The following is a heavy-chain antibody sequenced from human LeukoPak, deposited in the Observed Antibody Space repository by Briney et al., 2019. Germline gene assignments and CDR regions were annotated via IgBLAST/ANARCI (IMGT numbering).Heavy chain of an antibody. J-gene: IGHJ4*02. CDR2: MYYRGTT. Sequence: SETLSLTCSVSGGSISSSSFHWGWIRQSPGKGLEWIGSMYYRGTTYENSSLKSRLTLSIDTSNNQFSLKLTSVTAADTAVYFCAREYSRSVVAGSRPDLWGQGLLVTVSS. CDR3: AREYSRSVVAGSRPDL. D-gene: IGHD2-21*01. CDR1: GGSISSSSFH. V-gene: IGHV4-39*02.